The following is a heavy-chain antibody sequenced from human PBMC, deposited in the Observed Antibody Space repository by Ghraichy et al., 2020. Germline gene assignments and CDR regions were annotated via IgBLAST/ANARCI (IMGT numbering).Heavy chain of an antibody. V-gene: IGHV3-74*03. J-gene: IGHJ4*02. CDR3: ARGGVPSAAY. CDR1: GFTFSSYW. D-gene: IGHD2-2*01. Sequence: LSLTCAASGFTFSSYWMHWVRQAPGKGLVWVSGINTDGTDTKYADSVKGRFTISRDNAKNTVYLQMNSLRAEDTALYYCARGGVPSAAYWGQGTLVTVSS. CDR2: INTDGTDT.